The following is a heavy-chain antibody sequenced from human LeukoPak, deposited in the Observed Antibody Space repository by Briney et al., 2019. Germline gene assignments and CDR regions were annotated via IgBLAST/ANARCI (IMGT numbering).Heavy chain of an antibody. CDR3: ARLKQLSGGYDY. Sequence: ASVKVSCKASGYTFTNYYMHWVRQAPGQGLEWMGLINPSGGSTDYAQNFQGRVTMTGDTSTSTVYMELSSLRSEDTAVYYCARLKQLSGGYDYWGQGTLVTVSS. CDR2: INPSGGST. CDR1: GYTFTNYY. V-gene: IGHV1-46*01. J-gene: IGHJ4*02. D-gene: IGHD6-13*01.